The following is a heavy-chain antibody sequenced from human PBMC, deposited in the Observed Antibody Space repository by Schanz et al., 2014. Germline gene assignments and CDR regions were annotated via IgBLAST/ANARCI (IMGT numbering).Heavy chain of an antibody. V-gene: IGHV1-18*01. CDR2: ISPYTGNT. J-gene: IGHJ4*02. Sequence: QVQLVQSGDEVKKPGASVKVSCKTSGYTFSDYGITWVRQAPGQGLEWVGWISPYTGNTHYFDKMEGRVTMTTDTSTSTAYMELSSLTSEDTAVHYCARGRGFYDYWGQGTLVNVSS. D-gene: IGHD3-10*01. CDR1: GYTFSDYG. CDR3: ARGRGFYDY.